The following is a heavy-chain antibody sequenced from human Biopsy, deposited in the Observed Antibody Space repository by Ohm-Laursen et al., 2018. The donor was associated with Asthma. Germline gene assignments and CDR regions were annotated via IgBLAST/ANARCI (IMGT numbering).Heavy chain of an antibody. CDR1: GGSITSSSYY. CDR3: VRHQYSSSWSTFDY. Sequence: TLSLTWTVSGGSITSSSYYWGWIRQPPGKGMEWIGNMYHSGSPYYHPSLKSRATISVDTSKNQLSLKMSSVTAADTAVYFCVRHQYSSSWSTFDYWGQGALVTVSS. D-gene: IGHD3-22*01. CDR2: MYHSGSP. J-gene: IGHJ4*02. V-gene: IGHV4-39*01.